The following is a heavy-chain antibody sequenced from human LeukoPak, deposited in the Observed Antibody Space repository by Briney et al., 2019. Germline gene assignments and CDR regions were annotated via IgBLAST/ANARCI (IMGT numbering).Heavy chain of an antibody. V-gene: IGHV4-39*07. CDR1: GGSISSSSYY. CDR3: ARISGAVAAKPGDY. CDR2: IFYSGST. Sequence: SETLSLTCTVSGGSISSSSYYWGWIRQPPGKGLEWIGSIFYSGSTYYNPSLKSRVTISVDTSKNQFSLKLSSVTAADTAVYYCARISGAVAAKPGDYWGQGTLVTVSS. J-gene: IGHJ4*02. D-gene: IGHD6-19*01.